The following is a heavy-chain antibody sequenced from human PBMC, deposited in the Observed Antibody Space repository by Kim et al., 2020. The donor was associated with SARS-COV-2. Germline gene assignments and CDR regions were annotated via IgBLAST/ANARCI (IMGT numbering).Heavy chain of an antibody. J-gene: IGHJ4*02. D-gene: IGHD6-13*01. V-gene: IGHV3-21*01. Sequence: GGSLRLSCAASGFTFSSYSMNWVSQAPGKGLEWVSSISSSSSYIYYADSVKGRFTISRDNAKNSLYLQMNSLRAEDTAVYYCASTGYSSSWYLAYWGQGTLVTVSS. CDR2: ISSSSSYI. CDR3: ASTGYSSSWYLAY. CDR1: GFTFSSYS.